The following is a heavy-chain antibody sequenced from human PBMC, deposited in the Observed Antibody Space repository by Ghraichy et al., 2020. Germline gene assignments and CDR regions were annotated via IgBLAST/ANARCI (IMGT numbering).Heavy chain of an antibody. CDR3: ARAVVRGVITYQGY. CDR2: IKQDGSEK. CDR1: GFTFSSYW. V-gene: IGHV3-7*01. D-gene: IGHD3-10*01. Sequence: LSLTCAASGFTFSSYWMSWVRQAPGKGLEWVANIKQDGSEKYYVDSVKGRFTISRDNAKNSLYLQMNSLRAEDTAVYYCARAVVRGVITYQGYWGQGTLVTVSS. J-gene: IGHJ4*02.